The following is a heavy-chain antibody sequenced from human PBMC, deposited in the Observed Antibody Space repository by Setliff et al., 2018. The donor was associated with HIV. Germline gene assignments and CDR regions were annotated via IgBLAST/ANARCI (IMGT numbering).Heavy chain of an antibody. CDR2: INYSGGT. Sequence: SETLSLTCAVHGGSFSGYSWNWIRQPPGKGLEWIGEINYSGGTNYNPSLKSRVTISVDTSKNQLSLRLTSVTAADTAVYYCARGSDCDTTTCGDYYYMDVWGIGTTVTVS. J-gene: IGHJ6*03. V-gene: IGHV4-34*01. CDR1: GGSFSGYS. D-gene: IGHD2-2*01. CDR3: ARGSDCDTTTCGDYYYMDV.